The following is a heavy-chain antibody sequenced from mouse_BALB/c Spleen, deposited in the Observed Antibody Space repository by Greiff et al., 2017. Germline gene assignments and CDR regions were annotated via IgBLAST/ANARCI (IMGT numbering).Heavy chain of an antibody. D-gene: IGHD2-1*01. J-gene: IGHJ3*01. CDR1: GYAFSSYW. CDR3: AREGHGNWFAY. Sequence: QVQLKESGAELVRPGSSVKISCKASGYAFSSYWMNWVKQRPGQGLEWIGQIYPGDGDTNYNGKFKGKATLTADKSSSTAYMQLSSLTSEDSAVYFCAREGHGNWFAYWGQGTLVTVSA. V-gene: IGHV1-80*01. CDR2: IYPGDGDT.